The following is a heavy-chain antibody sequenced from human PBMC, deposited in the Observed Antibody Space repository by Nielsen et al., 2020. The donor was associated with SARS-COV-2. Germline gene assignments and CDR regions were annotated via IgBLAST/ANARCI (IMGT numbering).Heavy chain of an antibody. CDR2: ITWNSGSI. CDR1: GFTFDDYA. V-gene: IGHV3-9*01. D-gene: IGHD3-3*01. J-gene: IGHJ4*02. CDR3: VKDRNDFWSGPRL. Sequence: GGSLRLSCAASGFTFDDYAMHWVRQAPGKGLEWVSGITWNSGSIGYADSVKGRFTISRDNSKNTLYLQMSSLRAEDTAVYYCVKDRNDFWSGPRLWGQGTLVTVSS.